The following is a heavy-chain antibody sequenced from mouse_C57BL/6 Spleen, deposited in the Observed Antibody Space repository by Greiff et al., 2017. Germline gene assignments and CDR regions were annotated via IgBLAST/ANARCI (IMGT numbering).Heavy chain of an antibody. CDR1: GFSLSTFCLG. D-gene: IGHD2-4*01. J-gene: IGHJ4*01. V-gene: IGHV8-8*01. Sequence: QVTLKVSGPGILQPSPTLSLTCSFSGFSLSTFCLGVGWLRQPSGKGLEWQAHIWWDDDKYYNPALNSRLTISKDTSKTQVILKIANVDTADTATYDCARIYDYDEGYYAMDYWGQGTAVTVSS. CDR3: ARIYDYDEGYYAMDY. CDR2: IWWDDDK.